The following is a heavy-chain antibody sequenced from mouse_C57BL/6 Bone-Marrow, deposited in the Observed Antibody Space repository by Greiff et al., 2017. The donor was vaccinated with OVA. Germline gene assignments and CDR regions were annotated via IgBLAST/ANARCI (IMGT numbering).Heavy chain of an antibody. J-gene: IGHJ1*03. CDR2: SRNKANDYTT. V-gene: IGHV7-1*01. CDR1: GFTFSDFY. CDR3: ARDPYYGSPYWYFDV. Sequence: EVKLVESGGGLVQSGRSLRLSCATSGFTFSDFYMEWVRQAPGKGLEWIAASRNKANDYTTEYSASVKGRFIVSRDTSKSILYLQMNALRAEDTAIYYCARDPYYGSPYWYFDVWGTGTTVTVSS. D-gene: IGHD1-1*01.